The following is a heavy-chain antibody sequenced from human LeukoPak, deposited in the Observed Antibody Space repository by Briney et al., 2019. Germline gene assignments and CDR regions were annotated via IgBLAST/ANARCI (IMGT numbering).Heavy chain of an antibody. CDR3: ARQRAKYFYPYLDV. Sequence: SETLSLTCTVSGGSISSSSYYWDWIRQPPGKGLEWIGNVYYGGNTFYNSSLESRVTIPVDMSKTQFSLKPTSLTAAPTAVYYCARQRAKYFYPYLDVWGKGTSLTVSS. CDR1: GGSISSSSYY. J-gene: IGHJ6*03. V-gene: IGHV4-39*01. CDR2: VYYGGNT.